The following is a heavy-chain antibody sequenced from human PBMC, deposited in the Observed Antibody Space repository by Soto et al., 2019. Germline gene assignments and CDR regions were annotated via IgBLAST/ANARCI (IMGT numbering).Heavy chain of an antibody. CDR2: IYYSGST. CDR3: ARATLGDDSPYYFDY. V-gene: IGHV4-61*01. CDR1: GGSVSSGSYY. D-gene: IGHD1-26*01. Sequence: QVQLQESGPGLVKPSETLSFTCTVSGGSVSSGSYYWSWIRQPPGKGLEWIGYIYYSGSTNYNPSLKSRVTISVDTSKNQFSLKLSSVTAADTAVYYCARATLGDDSPYYFDYWGQGTLVTVSS. J-gene: IGHJ4*02.